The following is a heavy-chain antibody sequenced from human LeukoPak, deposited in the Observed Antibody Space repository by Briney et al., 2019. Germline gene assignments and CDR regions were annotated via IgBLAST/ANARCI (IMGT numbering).Heavy chain of an antibody. Sequence: SETLSLTCIVSGGSISSSSYYWGWIRQPPGKGLEWIASIDYSGNTYYNPSLKSRVTISVDTSNSQFSLKLSSVTAADTAEYFCAREAFNWNVGPFDYWGQGTLVTVSS. J-gene: IGHJ4*02. CDR2: IDYSGNT. CDR1: GGSISSSSYY. D-gene: IGHD1-20*01. V-gene: IGHV4-39*07. CDR3: AREAFNWNVGPFDY.